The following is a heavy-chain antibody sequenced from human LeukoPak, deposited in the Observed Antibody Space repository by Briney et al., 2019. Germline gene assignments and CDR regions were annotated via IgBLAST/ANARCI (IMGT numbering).Heavy chain of an antibody. CDR1: GASVSNYY. D-gene: IGHD6-19*01. V-gene: IGHV4-59*02. Sequence: KPSETLSLTCRVSGASVSNYYWSWIRQSPGKGLEWIGFFRYSGSTNYNPSLNSRVTISVDTSKNQFSLKLSSVTAADTAVYYCARGGQWGPWYYFDYWGQGTLVTVSS. CDR2: FRYSGST. J-gene: IGHJ4*02. CDR3: ARGGQWGPWYYFDY.